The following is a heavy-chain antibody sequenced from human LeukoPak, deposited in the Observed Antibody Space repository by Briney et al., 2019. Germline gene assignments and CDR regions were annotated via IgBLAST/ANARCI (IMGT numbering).Heavy chain of an antibody. CDR2: IIPIFGTA. J-gene: IGHJ4*02. V-gene: IGHV1-69*05. CDR3: ARATTRWELRDPFDY. CDR1: GGTFSSYA. D-gene: IGHD1-26*01. Sequence: ASVKVSCKASGGTFSSYAISWVRQAPGQGLEWVGGIIPIFGTANYAQKFQGRVTITTDESTSTAYMELSSLRSEDTAVYYCARATTRWELRDPFDYWGQGTLVTVSS.